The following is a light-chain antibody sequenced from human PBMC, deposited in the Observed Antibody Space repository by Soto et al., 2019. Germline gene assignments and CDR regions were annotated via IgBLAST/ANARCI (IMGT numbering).Light chain of an antibody. CDR2: GDS. V-gene: IGLV1-40*01. Sequence: QSVLTQPPSVSGAPGQWVTISCTGTSSNIGAGYDVHWYQQLPGTAPKLLIYGDSLRPSGVPERFFGSKSGTSASLAIAGLQPEDAGDYYCQSYDRSLTVLYVFGTGTKVTVL. CDR3: QSYDRSLTVLYV. CDR1: SSNIGAGYD. J-gene: IGLJ1*01.